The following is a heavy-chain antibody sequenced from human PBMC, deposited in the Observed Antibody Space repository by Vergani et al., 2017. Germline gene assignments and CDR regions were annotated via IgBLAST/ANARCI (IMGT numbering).Heavy chain of an antibody. J-gene: IGHJ3*02. CDR2: ISSSSSYI. D-gene: IGHD2-2*01. CDR3: ARVIQYQLPAFDI. V-gene: IGHV3-21*01. Sequence: EVQLVESGGGLVKPGGSLRLSCAASGFTFSSYSMNWVRQAPGKGLEWVSSISSSSSYIYYADSVKGRFTISRDNAKNSLYLQMNSLRAEDTAVYYCARVIQYQLPAFDIWGQGTMVTVSS. CDR1: GFTFSSYS.